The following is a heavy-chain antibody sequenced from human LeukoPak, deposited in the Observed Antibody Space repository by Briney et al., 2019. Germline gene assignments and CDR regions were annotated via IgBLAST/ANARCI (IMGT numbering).Heavy chain of an antibody. D-gene: IGHD1-7*01. CDR2: VYYSGTT. CDR1: GGSVSSSSSY. CDR3: VRQNSDYNYYYLDV. Sequence: PSETLSLTCTVSGGSVSSSSSYWAWIRQPPGRGLEWIGSVYYSGTTYYNTSLESRATISEDTSRNRFSLMLSSVTAADTAVYYCVRQNSDYNYYYLDVWGEGTTVIVSS. V-gene: IGHV4-39*01. J-gene: IGHJ6*03.